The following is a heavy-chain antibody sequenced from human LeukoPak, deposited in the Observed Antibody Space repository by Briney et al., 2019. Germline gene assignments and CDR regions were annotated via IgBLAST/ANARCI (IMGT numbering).Heavy chain of an antibody. CDR3: ARDGSLSGSYFDY. J-gene: IGHJ4*02. CDR1: GGSISSYY. Sequence: SETLSLTCTVSGGSISSYYWSWIRQTPGKGLEWIGYIYYSGSTNYNPSLKSRVTISVDTSKNQFSLKLSSVTAADTAVYYCARDGSLSGSYFDYWGQGTLVTVSS. V-gene: IGHV4-59*01. D-gene: IGHD1-26*01. CDR2: IYYSGST.